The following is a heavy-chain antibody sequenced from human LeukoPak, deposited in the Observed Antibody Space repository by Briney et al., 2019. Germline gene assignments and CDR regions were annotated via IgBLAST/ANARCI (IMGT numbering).Heavy chain of an antibody. V-gene: IGHV3-7*03. Sequence: GGSLRLSCAASGFTFANFWMTWVRQAPGKGPEWLATIRQDGGDKWYVDSVKGRFTISRDNSKNTQYLQMNSLRAEDTAVYYCAKAPFSGSGTYPYYFDYWGQGTLVTVSS. CDR2: IRQDGGDK. CDR1: GFTFANFW. D-gene: IGHD3-10*01. CDR3: AKAPFSGSGTYPYYFDY. J-gene: IGHJ4*02.